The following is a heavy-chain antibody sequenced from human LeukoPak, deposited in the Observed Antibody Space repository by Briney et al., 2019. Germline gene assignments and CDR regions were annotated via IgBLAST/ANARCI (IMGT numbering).Heavy chain of an antibody. CDR3: AKDRSDSSTWYLGDY. Sequence: ASVKVSCKASGYTFTSYDINWVRQATGQGLEWMGWMNPNSGNTGYAQKFQGRVTITRNTSISTAYMELSSLRSEDTAVYYCAKDRSDSSTWYLGDYWGQGTLVTVSS. J-gene: IGHJ4*02. V-gene: IGHV1-8*03. CDR1: GYTFTSYD. CDR2: MNPNSGNT. D-gene: IGHD6-13*01.